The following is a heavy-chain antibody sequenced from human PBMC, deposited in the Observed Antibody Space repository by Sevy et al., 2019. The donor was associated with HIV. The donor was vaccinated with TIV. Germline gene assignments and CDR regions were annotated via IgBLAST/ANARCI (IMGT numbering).Heavy chain of an antibody. J-gene: IGHJ6*02. CDR1: GYTFTSYG. CDR2: ISAYNGNT. CDR3: ARATGDFWSGYWAYGMDV. V-gene: IGHV1-18*01. D-gene: IGHD3-3*01. Sequence: ASVKVSCKASGYTFTSYGISWVRQAPGQGLEWMGWISAYNGNTNYAQKLQGRVTMTTDTSTSTAYMELRSLRSDDTAVYYCARATGDFWSGYWAYGMDVWGQGTTVTVSS.